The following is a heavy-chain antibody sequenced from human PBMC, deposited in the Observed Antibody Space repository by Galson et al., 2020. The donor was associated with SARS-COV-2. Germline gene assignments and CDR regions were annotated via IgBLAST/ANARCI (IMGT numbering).Heavy chain of an antibody. V-gene: IGHV4-39*01. CDR2: IYYSGST. J-gene: IGHJ2*01. CDR3: ARHRLSRSWSPFWYVDL. D-gene: IGHD6-13*01. CDR1: GGFISSSSYY. Sequence: SETLSLTCNVSGGFISSSSYYWGWIRQSPGKGLEWIGSIYYSGSTEYNPSLSSRVTLSVHRSMTQFSLKLSSVTAADTAVYFCARHRLSRSWSPFWYVDLGGRGTLVTVS.